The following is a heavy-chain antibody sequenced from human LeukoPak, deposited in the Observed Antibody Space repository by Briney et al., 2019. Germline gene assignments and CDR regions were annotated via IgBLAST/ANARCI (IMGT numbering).Heavy chain of an antibody. J-gene: IGHJ4*02. D-gene: IGHD6-13*01. Sequence: GGSLRLSCAASGFTFSTSAMTWVRQAPGKGLEWVSSISGSGGGTYYADSVKGRFIISRDNSKNTLYLQMTGLRADDTAVYYCAKGTAAVDYWGQGTLVTVSS. CDR1: GFTFSTSA. V-gene: IGHV3-23*01. CDR3: AKGTAAVDY. CDR2: ISGSGGGT.